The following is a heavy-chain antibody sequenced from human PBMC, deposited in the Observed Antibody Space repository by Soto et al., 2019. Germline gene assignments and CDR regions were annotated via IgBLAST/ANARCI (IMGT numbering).Heavy chain of an antibody. CDR3: ARDRPYIAARRFDY. D-gene: IGHD6-6*01. V-gene: IGHV3-33*01. CDR2: IWYDGSNK. CDR1: GFTFSSYG. Sequence: PGGSLRLSCAASGFTFSSYGMHWVRQAPGKGLEWVAVIWYDGSNKYYADSVKGRFTISRDNSKNTLYLQMNSLGAEDTAVYYCARDRPYIAARRFDYWGQGTLVTVSS. J-gene: IGHJ4*02.